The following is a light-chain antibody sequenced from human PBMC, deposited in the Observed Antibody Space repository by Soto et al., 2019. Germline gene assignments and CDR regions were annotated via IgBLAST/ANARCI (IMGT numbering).Light chain of an antibody. CDR1: YDISSS. J-gene: IGKJ2*01. V-gene: IGKV1-9*01. Sequence: DIQLTQSPSFLSASVEDRVTISCRASYDISSSLAWYQQEPGKPPKLLIYDSSTLQTGVPSRFTGSGSGRKFTLTISCLQFGDFATYFCQQLSHYPYTFGQGNKLEI. CDR3: QQLSHYPYT. CDR2: DSS.